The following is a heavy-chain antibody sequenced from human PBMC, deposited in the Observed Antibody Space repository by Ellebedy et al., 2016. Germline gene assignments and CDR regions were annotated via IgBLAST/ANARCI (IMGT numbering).Heavy chain of an antibody. V-gene: IGHV3-23*01. CDR3: ASRGITMVRDPPLPFDY. J-gene: IGHJ4*02. CDR1: GFPFSSYA. D-gene: IGHD3-10*01. CDR2: ISGSGGST. Sequence: GESLKISXEASGFPFSSYAMSWVRQAPGKGLEWVSAISGSGGSTYYADSVKGRFTISRDNSKNTLYLQMNSLRAEDTAVYYCASRGITMVRDPPLPFDYWGQGNLVTVSS.